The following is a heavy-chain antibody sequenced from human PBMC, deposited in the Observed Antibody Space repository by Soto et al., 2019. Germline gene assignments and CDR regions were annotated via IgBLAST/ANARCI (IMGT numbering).Heavy chain of an antibody. CDR3: ARQKSSSGWYQFDWFDP. CDR2: IYYSGST. CDR1: GGSISSSSYY. J-gene: IGHJ5*02. Sequence: QLQLQESGPGLVKPSETLSLTCTVSGGSISSSSYYWGWIRQPPGKGLEWIGSIYYSGSTYYNPALKRRVTISVDTSKNQFSLKLSSVTAADTAVYYCARQKSSSGWYQFDWFDPWGQGTLVTVSS. V-gene: IGHV4-39*01. D-gene: IGHD6-19*01.